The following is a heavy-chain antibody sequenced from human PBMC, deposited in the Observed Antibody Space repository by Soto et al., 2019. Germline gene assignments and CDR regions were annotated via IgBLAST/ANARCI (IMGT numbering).Heavy chain of an antibody. Sequence: SETLSLTCAVYGGSFSGYYWSWIRHPPGKGLEWIGEINHSGSTNYNPSLKSRVTISVDTSKNQFSLKLSSVTAADTAVYYCARGEVVRGGASIAARHYYYYYVMDVWGQGTTVTVSS. CDR1: GGSFSGYY. D-gene: IGHD6-6*01. J-gene: IGHJ6*02. V-gene: IGHV4-34*01. CDR3: ARGEVVRGGASIAARHYYYYYVMDV. CDR2: INHSGST.